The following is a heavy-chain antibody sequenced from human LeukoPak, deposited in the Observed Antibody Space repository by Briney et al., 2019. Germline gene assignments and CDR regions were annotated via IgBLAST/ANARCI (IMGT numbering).Heavy chain of an antibody. CDR3: ARTRSRGLNWFDP. CDR1: GGSISSGDYY. V-gene: IGHV4-30-4*08. CDR2: LYYSGST. D-gene: IGHD3-16*01. J-gene: IGHJ5*02. Sequence: SETLSLTCTVSGGSISSGDYYWSWIRQPPGKGLEWIGYLYYSGSTYYNPSLKSRVTISVDTSKNQFSLKLSSVTAADTAVYYCARTRSRGLNWFDPWGQGTLVTVSS.